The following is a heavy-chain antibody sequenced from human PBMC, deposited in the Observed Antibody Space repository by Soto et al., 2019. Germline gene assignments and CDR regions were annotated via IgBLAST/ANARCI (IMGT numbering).Heavy chain of an antibody. Sequence: ASVKVSCKVSGYTLTELSMHWVRQAPGKGLEWMGGFDPEDGETIYAQKFQGRVTMTEDTSTDTAYMELSSLRSEDTAVYYCATMSATTKPEDHSYYYMDVWGKGTTVTVSS. V-gene: IGHV1-24*01. J-gene: IGHJ6*03. CDR1: GYTLTELS. CDR3: ATMSATTKPEDHSYYYMDV. D-gene: IGHD2-8*01. CDR2: FDPEDGET.